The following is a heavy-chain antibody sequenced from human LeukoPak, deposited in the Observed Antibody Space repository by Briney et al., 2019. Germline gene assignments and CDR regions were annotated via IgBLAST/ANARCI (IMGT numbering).Heavy chain of an antibody. V-gene: IGHV4-61*02. Sequence: SETLSLTCTVSGGSISSGSYYWSWIRQPAGKGLEWIGRIYTSGSTNYNPSLKSRVTISVDTSKNQFSLKLSSVTAADTAVYYCASVPSTVAKGYFDYWGQGTLVTVSS. CDR3: ASVPSTVAKGYFDY. CDR2: IYTSGST. CDR1: GGSISSGSYY. J-gene: IGHJ4*02. D-gene: IGHD4-23*01.